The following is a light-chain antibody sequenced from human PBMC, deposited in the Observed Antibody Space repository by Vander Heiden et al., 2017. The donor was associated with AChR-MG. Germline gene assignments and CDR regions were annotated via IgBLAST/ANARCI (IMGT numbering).Light chain of an antibody. V-gene: IGKV3D-20*01. Sequence: EIVLTQSPATLSLSPGESATLSCEGSQRVNRFYVAGFQQKPGLAPRLLIYDAFTRATGIPDRFSGSGSGTDFTLTISRLEPEDFAVYYCQQYGSSPITFGQGTRVEIK. CDR1: QRVNRFY. CDR3: QQYGSSPIT. CDR2: DAF. J-gene: IGKJ5*01.